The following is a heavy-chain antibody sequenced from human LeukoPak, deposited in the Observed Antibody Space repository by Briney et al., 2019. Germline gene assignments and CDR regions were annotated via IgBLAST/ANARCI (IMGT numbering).Heavy chain of an antibody. CDR1: GGSISSGSYY. V-gene: IGHV4-61*02. D-gene: IGHD2-21*01. CDR2: IYTSGST. J-gene: IGHJ4*02. Sequence: SQTLSLTCTVSGGSISSGSYYWSWIRQPAGKRLEWIGRIYTSGSTNYNPSLKSRVTISVDTSKNQFSLKLSSVTAADTAVYYCARDSCGDCYYGYWGQGTLVTVSS. CDR3: ARDSCGDCYYGY.